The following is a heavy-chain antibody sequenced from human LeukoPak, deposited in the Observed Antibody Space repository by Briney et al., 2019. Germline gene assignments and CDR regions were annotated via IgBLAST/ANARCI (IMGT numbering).Heavy chain of an antibody. CDR3: ARAYCSAGDCYEFDY. V-gene: IGHV1-2*02. D-gene: IGHD2-15*01. CDR1: GYTFTGYY. J-gene: IGHJ4*02. CDR2: INPTNAGT. Sequence: ASVNVSCKASGYTFTGYYVHWVRQAPGHALERMGWINPTNAGTLYAQNFRGRVTMTRDTAISTAYMEVSGLTSDDTAVYYCARAYCSAGDCYEFDYWGQGTLVTVSS.